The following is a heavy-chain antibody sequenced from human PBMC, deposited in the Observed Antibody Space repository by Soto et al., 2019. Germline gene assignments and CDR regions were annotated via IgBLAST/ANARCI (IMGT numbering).Heavy chain of an antibody. V-gene: IGHV3-30*04. D-gene: IGHD5-18*01. CDR1: GFTFSNYA. Sequence: GGSLTLSCAASGFTFSNYAMRWVRQAPGKGLEWVALISYNGKNEYNADSVKGRFTISRDNSKNTLYLQMISLRAEDTAVYYCARSLYTYGSDFDYWGQGTLVTVSS. CDR3: ARSLYTYGSDFDY. CDR2: ISYNGKNE. J-gene: IGHJ4*02.